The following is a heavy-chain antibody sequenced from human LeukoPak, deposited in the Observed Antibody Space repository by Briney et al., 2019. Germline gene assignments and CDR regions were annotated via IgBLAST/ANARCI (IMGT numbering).Heavy chain of an antibody. Sequence: ETLSLTCTVSGGSISSSSYYWGWIRQPPGKGLEWIGSIYYSGSTYYNPSLKSRVTISVDTSKNQFSLKLSSVTAADTAVYYCAAQQTSNWGFPYYYYYYMDVWGKGTTVTISS. V-gene: IGHV4-39*01. CDR2: IYYSGST. CDR1: GGSISSSSYY. CDR3: AAQQTSNWGFPYYYYYYMDV. J-gene: IGHJ6*03. D-gene: IGHD7-27*01.